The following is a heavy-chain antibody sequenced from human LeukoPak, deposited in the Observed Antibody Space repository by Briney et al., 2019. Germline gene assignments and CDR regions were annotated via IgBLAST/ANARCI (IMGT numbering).Heavy chain of an antibody. D-gene: IGHD6-19*01. Sequence: GASVKVSCKASGYTFTSYVMHWVRQAPGQGLEWMGWINSNYGGTNYAQKFQGRVTMTRDTSITTAYMELSGLTSADTAVYYCARGLGSGWSTLDFWGQGTLVTVSS. J-gene: IGHJ4*02. CDR3: ARGLGSGWSTLDF. CDR2: INSNYGGT. CDR1: GYTFTSYV. V-gene: IGHV1-2*02.